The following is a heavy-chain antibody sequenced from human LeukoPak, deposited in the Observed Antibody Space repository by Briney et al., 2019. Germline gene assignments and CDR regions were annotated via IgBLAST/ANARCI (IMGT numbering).Heavy chain of an antibody. CDR2: IYTSGST. J-gene: IGHJ4*02. CDR3: ARAGHYSNYLDY. V-gene: IGHV4-61*02. Sequence: PSETLSLTCTVSGGSISSGSYYWSWIRQPAGKGLEWIGRIYTSGSTNYNPSLKSRVTISVDTSKNQFSLKLSSVTAADTAVYYCARAGHYSNYLDYWGQGTLVTVSS. D-gene: IGHD4-11*01. CDR1: GGSISSGSYY.